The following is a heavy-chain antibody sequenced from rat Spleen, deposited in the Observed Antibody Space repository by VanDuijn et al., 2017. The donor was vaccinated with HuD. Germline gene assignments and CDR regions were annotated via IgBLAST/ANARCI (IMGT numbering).Heavy chain of an antibody. CDR3: ARGVMDA. V-gene: IGHV3-1*01. CDR1: DYSITSNY. Sequence: EVQLQESGPGLVKPSQSLSLTCSVTDYSITSNYWDWIRKFPGNKMEWIGHISYSGSTNYNPSLKSRISITRDTSKNQFFLQVNSVTTEDTATYYFARGVMDAWGQGASVTVSS. CDR2: ISYSGST. J-gene: IGHJ4*01.